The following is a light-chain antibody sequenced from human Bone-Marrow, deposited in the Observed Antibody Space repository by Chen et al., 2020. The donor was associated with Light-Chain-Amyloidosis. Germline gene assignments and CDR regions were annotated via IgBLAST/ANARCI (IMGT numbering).Light chain of an antibody. J-gene: IGLJ3*02. CDR3: CSSAGSNTWV. V-gene: IGLV2-8*01. Sequence: QSALTQPPSASGSPGQSVTISCTGTSGDVGGYHSVSWYQQYPGKAPKLILYEVTTRPSGVPDRFSGSKSGNTASLTVSGLQADDEADYYCCSSAGSNTWVFGGGTKVTVL. CDR1: SGDVGGYHS. CDR2: EVT.